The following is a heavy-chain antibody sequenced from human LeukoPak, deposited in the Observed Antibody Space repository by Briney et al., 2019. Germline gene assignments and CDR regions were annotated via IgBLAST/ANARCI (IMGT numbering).Heavy chain of an antibody. J-gene: IGHJ3*02. D-gene: IGHD3-16*02. CDR2: IYSGGST. Sequence: GGSLRLSCAASGFTVSSNYMSWVRQAPGKGLEWVSVIYSGGSTYYADSVKGRFTISRDNSKSTLYLQMNSLRAEDTAVYYCARVNRGDAFDIWGQGTLVTVSS. V-gene: IGHV3-66*01. CDR3: ARVNRGDAFDI. CDR1: GFTVSSNY.